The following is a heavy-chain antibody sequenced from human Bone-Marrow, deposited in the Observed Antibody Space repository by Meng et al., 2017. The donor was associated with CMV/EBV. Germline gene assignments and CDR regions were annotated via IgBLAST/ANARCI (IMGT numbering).Heavy chain of an antibody. D-gene: IGHD6-6*01. J-gene: IGHJ4*02. CDR3: AGRRAAHSNGDY. V-gene: IGHV3-53*01. Sequence: GESLKISCAASGFTISSYYMSWVRQAPGKGLEWVSVIYSGGSTDYADCVRGRFTNYRDNSKNTLYLQMNSLRVEDTAVYYCAGRRAAHSNGDYWGQGTLVTVSS. CDR1: GFTISSYY. CDR2: IYSGGST.